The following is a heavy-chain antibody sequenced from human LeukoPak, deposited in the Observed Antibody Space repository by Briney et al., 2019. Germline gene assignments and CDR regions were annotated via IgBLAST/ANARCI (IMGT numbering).Heavy chain of an antibody. J-gene: IGHJ3*02. Sequence: PGGSLRLSCAASGFTFSSYIRNWVRQAPGKGLEWVSYISSSSSTIYYAAPVNRRFTISRDNSKNTLYLQMNSLRAEDTSVYYCAKHLLPLLTTVVPQSDAFDIWGQGKMVTVSS. V-gene: IGHV3-48*01. CDR1: GFTFSSYI. CDR2: ISSSSSTI. D-gene: IGHD4-23*01. CDR3: AKHLLPLLTTVVPQSDAFDI.